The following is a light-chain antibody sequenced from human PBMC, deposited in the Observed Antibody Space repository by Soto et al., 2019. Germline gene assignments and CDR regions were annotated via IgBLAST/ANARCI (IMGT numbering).Light chain of an antibody. CDR3: QSYDDSLSVHYV. CDR2: GNT. CDR1: SSNSGSTYD. Sequence: QLVLTQPPSVSGAPGQRVIISCTGSSSNSGSTYDVQWYQQLPGTAPKLLIHGNTNRPSGVPDRFSGSKSGTSASLAITGLQADDEADYYCQSYDDSLSVHYVFGTGTKVTVL. V-gene: IGLV1-40*01. J-gene: IGLJ1*01.